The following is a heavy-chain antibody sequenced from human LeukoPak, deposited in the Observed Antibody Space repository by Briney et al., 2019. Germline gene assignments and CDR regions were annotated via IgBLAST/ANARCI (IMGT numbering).Heavy chain of an antibody. J-gene: IGHJ4*02. CDR2: IKSKTDGGTT. Sequence: PGGSLRLSCAASGFTFSNAWMSWVRQAPGKGLEWVGRIKSKTDGGTTDSAAPVKGRFTISRDDSKNTLYLQMNSLKTEDTAVYYCTIAGYYDSSGYYQTFDYWGQGTLVTVSS. CDR3: TIAGYYDSSGYYQTFDY. CDR1: GFTFSNAW. V-gene: IGHV3-15*01. D-gene: IGHD3-22*01.